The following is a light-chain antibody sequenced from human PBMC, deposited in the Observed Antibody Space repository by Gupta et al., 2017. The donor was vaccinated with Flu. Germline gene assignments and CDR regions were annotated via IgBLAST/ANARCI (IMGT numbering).Light chain of an antibody. V-gene: IGKV3-11*01. CDR1: QTVGNF. CDR2: DAA. Sequence: EIVLTQSPATLSLSPGQRASLSCRASQTVGNFLAWYQQKPGQVPRLLIYDAAERAAGVPPRFSGSGAGKDFTLTISSREPEDFAGYYCQQRSNWLLYIFGQGTKMEIK. CDR3: QQRSNWLLYI. J-gene: IGKJ2*01.